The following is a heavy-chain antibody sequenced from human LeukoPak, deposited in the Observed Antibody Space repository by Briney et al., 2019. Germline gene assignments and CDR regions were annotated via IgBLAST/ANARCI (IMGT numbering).Heavy chain of an antibody. V-gene: IGHV4-59*08. Sequence: PSETLSLTCTVSGGSISSYYWSWIRQPPGKGLEWIGYIYYSGSTNYNPSLKSRVTISVDTSKNQFSLKLSSVTAADTAVYYCALAPNSNWFDFWGQGVLVTVSS. D-gene: IGHD2-8*01. CDR2: IYYSGST. J-gene: IGHJ5*01. CDR3: ALAPNSNWFDF. CDR1: GGSISSYY.